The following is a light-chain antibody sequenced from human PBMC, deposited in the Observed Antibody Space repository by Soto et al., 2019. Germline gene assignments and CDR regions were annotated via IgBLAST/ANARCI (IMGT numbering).Light chain of an antibody. V-gene: IGLV2-14*01. CDR2: EVS. Sequence: QSLLTQPASVSASPGHSITISCTGTSSDVGGYNYVSWYQQHPGKAPKLMIYEVSNRPSGVSNRFSGSKSGNTASLTISGLQAEEEADYYCSSYTSSSTYVFGTGTNVTVL. J-gene: IGLJ1*01. CDR3: SSYTSSSTYV. CDR1: SSDVGGYNY.